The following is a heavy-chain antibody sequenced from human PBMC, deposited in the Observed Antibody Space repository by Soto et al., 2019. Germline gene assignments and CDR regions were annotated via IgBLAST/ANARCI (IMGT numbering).Heavy chain of an antibody. V-gene: IGHV3-30*01. CDR2: LSFDSSNK. J-gene: IGHJ4*02. Sequence: QVQLVESGGGVVQPGRSLRLSCTGSGFTFSSYTMHWVRQAPGKGLEWVALLSFDSSNKYYADSVKGRVSISRDNSKNTLFLQMDSLRTDDTAVYYCASDRLRLGELSLIGYFDYWGQGTLVTVSS. CDR3: ASDRLRLGELSLIGYFDY. D-gene: IGHD3-16*02. CDR1: GFTFSSYT.